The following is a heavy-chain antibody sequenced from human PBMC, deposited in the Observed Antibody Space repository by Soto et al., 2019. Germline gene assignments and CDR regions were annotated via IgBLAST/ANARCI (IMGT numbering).Heavy chain of an antibody. J-gene: IGHJ6*02. V-gene: IGHV1-69*01. CDR3: ARGDCGGDCYYYYYYGMDV. CDR2: IIPIFGTA. D-gene: IGHD2-21*02. CDR1: GGTFSSYA. Sequence: QVQLVQSGAEVKKPGSSVKVSCKASGGTFSSYAISWVRQAPGQGLEWMGGIIPIFGTANYAQKFQGRVTITADEATSTGYMELSSLRSEDTAVYYCARGDCGGDCYYYYYYGMDVWGQGTTVTVSS.